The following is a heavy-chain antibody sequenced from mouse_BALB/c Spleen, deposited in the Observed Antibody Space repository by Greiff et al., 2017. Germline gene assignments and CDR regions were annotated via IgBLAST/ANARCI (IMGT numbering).Heavy chain of an antibody. D-gene: IGHD2-14*01. J-gene: IGHJ3*01. Sequence: DVMLVASGGGLVQPGGSRKLSCAASGFTFSSFGMHWVRQAPEKGLEWVAYISSGSSTIYYADTVKGRFTISRDNPKNTLFLQMTSLRSEDTAMYYCAREGYRYAWFAYWGQGTLVTVSA. CDR1: GFTFSSFG. CDR2: ISSGSSTI. V-gene: IGHV5-17*02. CDR3: AREGYRYAWFAY.